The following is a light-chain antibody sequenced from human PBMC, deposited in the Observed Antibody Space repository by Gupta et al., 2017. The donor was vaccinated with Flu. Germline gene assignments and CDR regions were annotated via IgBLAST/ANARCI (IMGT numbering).Light chain of an antibody. Sequence: ERVLTQSPGTLSLSPGERATLSCRASQSVSSNYLAWYQQKPGQAPRLLIYDTSTRATGIPDRFSGGGSGTDFTLTISRLEPEDFAVYFCQQYGDSPQTFGHGTKVEIK. CDR1: QSVSSNY. CDR2: DTS. J-gene: IGKJ1*01. CDR3: QQYGDSPQT. V-gene: IGKV3-20*01.